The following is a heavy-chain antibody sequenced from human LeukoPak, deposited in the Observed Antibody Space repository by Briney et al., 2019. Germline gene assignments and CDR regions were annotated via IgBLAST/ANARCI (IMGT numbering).Heavy chain of an antibody. J-gene: IGHJ6*03. V-gene: IGHV1-2*02. Sequence: ASVKVSCKTSGYSFTGYYIHWVRQAPGRGLEWMGWINPDGGVTKSAQNFQGRVTMTRDKSINTVYMELSGLTSDDTALYYCARGPNHYYYMDFWGTGTTVSVSS. CDR1: GYSFTGYY. D-gene: IGHD2-8*01. CDR3: ARGPNHYYYMDF. CDR2: INPDGGVT.